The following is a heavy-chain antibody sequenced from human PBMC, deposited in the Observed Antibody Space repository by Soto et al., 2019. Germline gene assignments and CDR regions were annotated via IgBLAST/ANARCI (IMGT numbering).Heavy chain of an antibody. CDR2: INPNSGGT. CDR3: AREIVDTAMGWFDP. Sequence: ASVKVSCKASGYTFTGYYMQWVRQAPGQGLEWMGWINPNSGGTNYAQKFQGWVTMTRDTSISTAYMELSRLRSDDTAVYYCAREIVDTAMGWFDPWGQGTLVTVSS. D-gene: IGHD5-18*01. V-gene: IGHV1-2*04. CDR1: GYTFTGYY. J-gene: IGHJ5*02.